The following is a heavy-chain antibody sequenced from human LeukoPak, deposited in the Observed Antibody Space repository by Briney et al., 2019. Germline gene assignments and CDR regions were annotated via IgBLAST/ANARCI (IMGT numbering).Heavy chain of an antibody. V-gene: IGHV1-2*02. CDR2: INPKRGVT. CDR1: GYIFTDYY. J-gene: IGHJ3*01. Sequence: ASVKVSCKASGYIFTDYYIHWMRQAPGQGLEWMGWINPKRGVTTYAQKFQGRVTMTRDTSITTAYMELTRLRSDDTTIYYCARERYVGDYGNAFDVWGQGTKVTVSS. CDR3: ARERYVGDYGNAFDV. D-gene: IGHD4-17*01.